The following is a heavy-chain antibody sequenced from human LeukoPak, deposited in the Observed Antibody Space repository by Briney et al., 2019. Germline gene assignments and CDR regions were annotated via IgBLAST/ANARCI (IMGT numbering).Heavy chain of an antibody. Sequence: PGGSLRLSCAASGFTFTNYAMTWVRQAPGKGLEWISGISKSGDITFYADSVKGRFTISRDTSKSAVHLQMNNLRAEDTAIYYCAKDASTTNNFYFFDYWGQGALATVSS. CDR1: GFTFTNYA. V-gene: IGHV3-23*01. D-gene: IGHD1-1*01. CDR3: AKDASTTNNFYFFDY. CDR2: ISKSGDIT. J-gene: IGHJ4*02.